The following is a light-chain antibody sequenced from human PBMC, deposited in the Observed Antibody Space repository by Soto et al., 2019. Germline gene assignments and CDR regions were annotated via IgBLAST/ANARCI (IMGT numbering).Light chain of an antibody. CDR1: QSVSGSY. V-gene: IGKV3-20*01. CDR2: DAS. J-gene: IGKJ1*01. CDR3: QQYASSPRT. Sequence: EIMLTQSPGTLSLSPVDRATLSCMASQSVSGSYLAWYQQKPGQAPRLVIYDASSRATGIPDRFSGSGSGADFTLTISRLEPEDFAVYYCQQYASSPRTFGQGTKVDIK.